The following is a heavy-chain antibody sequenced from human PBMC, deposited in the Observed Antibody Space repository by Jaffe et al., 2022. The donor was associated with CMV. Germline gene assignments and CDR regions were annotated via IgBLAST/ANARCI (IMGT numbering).Heavy chain of an antibody. Sequence: QVQLVQSGAEVKKPGSSVKVSCKASGGTFSSYAISWVRQAPGQGLEWMGRIIPILGIANYAQKFQGRVTITADKSTSTAYMELSSLRSEDTAVYYCARELSFQGSFDYWGQGTLVTVSS. CDR2: IIPILGIA. V-gene: IGHV1-69*09. J-gene: IGHJ4*02. D-gene: IGHD3-10*01. CDR1: GGTFSSYA. CDR3: ARELSFQGSFDY.